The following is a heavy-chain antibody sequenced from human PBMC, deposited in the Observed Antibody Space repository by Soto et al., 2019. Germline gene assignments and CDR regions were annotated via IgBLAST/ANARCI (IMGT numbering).Heavy chain of an antibody. CDR1: GGSTSSGPYY. J-gene: IGHJ3*02. D-gene: IGHD6-13*01. V-gene: IGHV4-31*03. CDR3: AREVVDAGNSVSAFDI. CDR2: IYYSGST. Sequence: QVQLQESGPGLVKPSQTLSLTCTVSGGSTSSGPYYWSWIRQHPGKGLEWIGYIYYSGSTYYNPSLKSRVTMSLDTSKNQFSLRLTSVTAADTALYYCAREVVDAGNSVSAFDIWGQGTMVTVSS.